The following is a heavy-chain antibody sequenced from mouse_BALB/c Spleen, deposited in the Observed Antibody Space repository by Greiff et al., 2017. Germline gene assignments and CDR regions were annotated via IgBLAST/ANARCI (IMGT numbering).Heavy chain of an antibody. CDR1: GYAFSSYW. V-gene: IGHV1-80*01. Sequence: QVQLKQSGAELVRPGSSVKISCKASGYAFSSYWMNWVKQRPGQGLEWIGQIYPGDGDTNYNGKFKGKATLTADKSSSTAYMRLSSLTSEDSAVYFWARGVQLGLPAYWGRGRLVTVAA. J-gene: IGHJ3*01. D-gene: IGHD3-1*01. CDR3: ARGVQLGLPAY. CDR2: IYPGDGDT.